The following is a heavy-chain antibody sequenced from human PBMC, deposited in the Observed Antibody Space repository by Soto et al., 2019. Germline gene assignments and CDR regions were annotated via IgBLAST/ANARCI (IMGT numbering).Heavy chain of an antibody. V-gene: IGHV3-30-3*01. Sequence: VGSLRLSCAASGFTFSSYAMHWVRQAPGKGLEWVAVISYDGSNKYYADSVKGRFTISRDNSKNTLYLQMNSLRAEDTAVYYCARDRLRYSSSSGSVDYWGQGTLVNVSS. CDR1: GFTFSSYA. J-gene: IGHJ4*02. CDR2: ISYDGSNK. D-gene: IGHD6-6*01. CDR3: ARDRLRYSSSSGSVDY.